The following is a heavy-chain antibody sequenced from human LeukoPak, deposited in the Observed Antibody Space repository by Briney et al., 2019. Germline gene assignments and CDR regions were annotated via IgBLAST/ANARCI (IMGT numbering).Heavy chain of an antibody. CDR1: GITFSSYG. CDR3: AKIGGEGDYVFEY. V-gene: IGHV3-30*02. CDR2: IRYDGSNK. Sequence: GGSLRLSCAASGITFSSYGMHWVRQAPGKGLEWVAFIRYDGSNKYYADSVKGRFTISRDNSKNTLYLQMNSLRAEDTAVYYCAKIGGEGDYVFEYWGQGTLVTVSS. J-gene: IGHJ4*02. D-gene: IGHD4-17*01.